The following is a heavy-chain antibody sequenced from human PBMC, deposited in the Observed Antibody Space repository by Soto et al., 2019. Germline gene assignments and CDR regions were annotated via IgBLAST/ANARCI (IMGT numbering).Heavy chain of an antibody. D-gene: IGHD3-22*01. CDR1: GFTFSSYG. CDR2: ISYDGSNE. J-gene: IGHJ6*02. V-gene: IGHV3-30*03. Sequence: GGSMRLSCAASGFTFSSYGMHWVRQAPGKGLEWVAVISYDGSNEYYADSVKGRFTISRDNSKNTLYLQMNSLRAEDTAVYYCATNLHYYDSSGYYYPAYPYGMDVWGQGTTVTVSS. CDR3: ATNLHYYDSSGYYYPAYPYGMDV.